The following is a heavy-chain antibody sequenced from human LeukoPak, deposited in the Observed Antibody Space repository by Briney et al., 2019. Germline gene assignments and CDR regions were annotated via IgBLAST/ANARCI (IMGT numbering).Heavy chain of an antibody. CDR3: ARSETEYCSGGSCSSWYFQH. CDR1: GGAISSGGYY. J-gene: IGHJ1*01. D-gene: IGHD2-15*01. Sequence: SETLSLTCTVSGGAISSGGYYWSWIRQHPGKGLEWIGYIYYSGSTYYNPSLKSRVTISVDTSKNQFSLKLSSVTAADTAVYYCARSETEYCSGGSCSSWYFQHWGQGTLVTVSS. V-gene: IGHV4-31*03. CDR2: IYYSGST.